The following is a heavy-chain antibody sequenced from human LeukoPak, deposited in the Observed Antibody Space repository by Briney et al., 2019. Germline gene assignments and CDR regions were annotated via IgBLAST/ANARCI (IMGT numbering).Heavy chain of an antibody. CDR3: ARESIAVAGSFDC. J-gene: IGHJ4*02. Sequence: PGGSLRLSCAASGFTFSSHWMSWVRQPPGKGLEWVANIKQDGSGKFYVDSLKGRFTISRDNARNSLYLQMNSLRAEDTAVYYCARESIAVAGSFDCWGQGTLVTVSS. D-gene: IGHD6-19*01. V-gene: IGHV3-7*01. CDR1: GFTFSSHW. CDR2: IKQDGSGK.